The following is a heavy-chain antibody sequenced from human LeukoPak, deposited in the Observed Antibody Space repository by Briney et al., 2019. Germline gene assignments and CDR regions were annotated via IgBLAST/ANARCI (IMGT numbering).Heavy chain of an antibody. CDR1: GGTFSSYA. CDR3: ARAAYYYDSSGYYEPFDY. V-gene: IGHV1-69*05. Sequence: SVKVSCKASGGTFSSYAISWVRQAPGQGLEWMGGIIPIFGTANYAQKFQGRVTITTDESTSTAYMELSSLRSEDTAVYYCARAAYYYDSSGYYEPFDYWGQGTLVTVSS. J-gene: IGHJ4*02. CDR2: IIPIFGTA. D-gene: IGHD3-22*01.